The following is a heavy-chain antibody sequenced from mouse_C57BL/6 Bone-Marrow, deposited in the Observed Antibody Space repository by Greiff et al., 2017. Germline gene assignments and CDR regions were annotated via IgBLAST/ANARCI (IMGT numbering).Heavy chain of an antibody. CDR2: IRNKANNHAT. V-gene: IGHV6-6*01. D-gene: IGHD3-2*02. CDR1: GFTFSDAW. J-gene: IGHJ2*01. Sequence: EVQLQESGGGLVQPGGSMKLSCAASGFTFSDAWMDWVRQSPEKGLEWVAEIRNKANNHATYYAESVIGRFTISRDDSKSSVYLQMNSLRAEDTGIYYCTRPRDSSGYYFDYWGQGTTLTVSS. CDR3: TRPRDSSGYYFDY.